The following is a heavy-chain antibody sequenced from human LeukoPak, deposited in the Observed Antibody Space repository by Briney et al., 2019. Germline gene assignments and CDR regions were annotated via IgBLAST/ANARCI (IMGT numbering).Heavy chain of an antibody. J-gene: IGHJ4*02. CDR2: IRSKTYGGTT. CDR1: GFTFCDYA. Sequence: GRSLRLSCTTSGFTFCDYAMSWVRQAPGKGLEWVGFIRSKTYGGTTEYAASVKGRFTISRDDSKSIAYLQMNSLKTEDTAVYSCTRGTVYGGNLFWGQGTLVTVSS. V-gene: IGHV3-49*04. CDR3: TRGTVYGGNLF. D-gene: IGHD4-23*01.